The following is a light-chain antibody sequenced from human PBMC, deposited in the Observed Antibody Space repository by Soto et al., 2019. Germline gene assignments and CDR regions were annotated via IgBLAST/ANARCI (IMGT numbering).Light chain of an antibody. V-gene: IGKV1-39*01. Sequence: DIQMTQSPSSLSASVGDRVTITCRASQGISTYLNWYQQKPGKAPKLLIYAASSLQSGVPSRFSGSGSETDFTLTISSLQPEDFATYYCQQSYSTPLTFGGGPKGDSK. CDR2: AAS. CDR1: QGISTY. CDR3: QQSYSTPLT. J-gene: IGKJ4*01.